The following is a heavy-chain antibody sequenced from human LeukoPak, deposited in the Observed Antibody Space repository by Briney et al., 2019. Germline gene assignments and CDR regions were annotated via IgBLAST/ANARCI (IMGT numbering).Heavy chain of an antibody. V-gene: IGHV4-59*01. CDR2: IYYSGST. J-gene: IGHJ3*02. D-gene: IGHD3-22*01. Sequence: SETLSLTCTVSGGSISSYYWSWIRQPPGKGLEWIGYIYYSGSTNYNPSLKSRVTISVDTSKNKFSLKLSSVTAADTAVYYCARDRRYYDSSGYYLWDAFDIWGQGTMVTVSS. CDR1: GGSISSYY. CDR3: ARDRRYYDSSGYYLWDAFDI.